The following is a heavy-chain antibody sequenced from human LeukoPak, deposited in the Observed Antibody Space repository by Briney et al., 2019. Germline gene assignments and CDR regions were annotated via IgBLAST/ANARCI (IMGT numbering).Heavy chain of an antibody. D-gene: IGHD1-26*01. CDR1: GFTFSSYE. J-gene: IGHJ6*03. V-gene: IGHV3-48*03. CDR3: AKEGSGSYTHARYYYYYYMDV. Sequence: PGGSLRLSCAASGFTFSSYEMNWVRQAPGKGLEWVSYISSSGSTIYYADSVKGRFTISRDNAKNSLYLQMNSLRAEDTAVYYCAKEGSGSYTHARYYYYYYMDVWGKGTTVTISS. CDR2: ISSSGSTI.